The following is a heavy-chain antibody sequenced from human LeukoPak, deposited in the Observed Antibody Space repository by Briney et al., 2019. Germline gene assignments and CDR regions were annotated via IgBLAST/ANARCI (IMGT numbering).Heavy chain of an antibody. CDR3: ARGSRRRGTMVRGVGYVMDL. Sequence: ASVKVSCKASGYTFTSYDINWVRQAPGQGLEGMGWINPNSGNTGYAQKFQGRVTMTRNTSISTAYMELSRLRSEETAGHCCARGSRRRGTMVRGVGYVMDLWGQGNTVTV. J-gene: IGHJ6*02. D-gene: IGHD3-10*01. CDR1: GYTFTSYD. V-gene: IGHV1-8*01. CDR2: INPNSGNT.